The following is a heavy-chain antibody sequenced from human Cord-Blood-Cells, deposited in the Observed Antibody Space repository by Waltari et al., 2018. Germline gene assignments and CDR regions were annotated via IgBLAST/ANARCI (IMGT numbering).Heavy chain of an antibody. CDR2: IYCSGST. J-gene: IGHJ4*02. V-gene: IGHV4-39*01. D-gene: IGHD3-16*01. Sequence: QLQLQESGPGLVKPSETLSLTCTVSGGSISSSSYYWGWIRQPPGKGLGWIGSIYCSGSTYYNPSRRRRVTISVDTSKNQCSLKLSSVTAADTAVYYCASSIQGGTDYWGQGTLVTVSS. CDR1: GGSISSSSYY. CDR3: ASSIQGGTDY.